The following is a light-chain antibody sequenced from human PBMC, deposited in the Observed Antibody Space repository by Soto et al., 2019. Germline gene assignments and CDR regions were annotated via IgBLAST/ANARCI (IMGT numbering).Light chain of an antibody. CDR2: GAS. V-gene: IGKV3-20*01. Sequence: EFVLTQSPGTLSLSPGERATLSCRASQSVSSSYLAWYQQKPGQAPRILIYGASTRATGIPDRFSGSGSGTDFTLTISRLEPEDFELYYCQQYGSSPPLTFGGGTKVEIK. CDR1: QSVSSSY. CDR3: QQYGSSPPLT. J-gene: IGKJ4*01.